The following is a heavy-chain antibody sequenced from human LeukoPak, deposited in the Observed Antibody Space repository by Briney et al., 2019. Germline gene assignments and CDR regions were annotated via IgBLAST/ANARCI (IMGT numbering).Heavy chain of an antibody. D-gene: IGHD6-19*01. CDR1: GFTFSNYA. Sequence: GGSLRLSCAASGFTFSNYAMSWVRQTPGKGLEWVSGISDSGVSIHYADSVKGGFTISRDNSKTTLYLQMSSLSPEDTAVYYCAKNSIGWYDGYYWGQGTLVTVSS. V-gene: IGHV3-23*01. CDR2: ISDSGVSI. J-gene: IGHJ4*02. CDR3: AKNSIGWYDGYY.